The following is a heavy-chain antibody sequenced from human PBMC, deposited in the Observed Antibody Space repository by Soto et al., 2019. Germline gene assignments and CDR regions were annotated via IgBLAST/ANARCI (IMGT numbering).Heavy chain of an antibody. Sequence: VGSLRLSCAASGFTFSNAWMSWVRQAPGKGLGWVGRIKSKTDGGTTDYAAPVKGRFTISRDDSKNTLYLQMNSLKTEDTAVYYCTTEDYYYGMDVWGQGTTVTVSS. CDR1: GFTFSNAW. J-gene: IGHJ6*02. V-gene: IGHV3-15*01. CDR3: TTEDYYYGMDV. CDR2: IKSKTDGGTT.